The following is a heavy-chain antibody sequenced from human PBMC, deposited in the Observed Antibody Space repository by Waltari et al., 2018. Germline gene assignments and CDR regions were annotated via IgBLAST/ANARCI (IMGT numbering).Heavy chain of an antibody. Sequence: QVQLVESGGGVVQPGRSLRLSCAASGFTFSSYGMHWVRQAPGKGLEWVAVIWYDGSNKYYADSVKGRFTISRDNSKNTLYLQMNSLRAEDTAVYYCAKETPRTTIAAAGPFDYWGQGTLVTVSS. CDR2: IWYDGSNK. J-gene: IGHJ4*02. CDR1: GFTFSSYG. D-gene: IGHD6-13*01. CDR3: AKETPRTTIAAAGPFDY. V-gene: IGHV3-33*06.